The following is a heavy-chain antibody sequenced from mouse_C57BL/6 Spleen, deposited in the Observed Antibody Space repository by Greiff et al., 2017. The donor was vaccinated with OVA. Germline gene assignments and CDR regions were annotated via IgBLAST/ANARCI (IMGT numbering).Heavy chain of an antibody. CDR3: ARREVGHEEVYYYD. J-gene: IGHJ2*01. CDR2: INPSNGGT. V-gene: IGHV1-53*01. CDR1: GYTFTSYW. Sequence: QVQLQQPGPELVKPGASVKLSCKASGYTFTSYWMHWVKQRPGQGLEWIGNINPSNGGTNYNEKFKSKATLTVDKSSSTAYMQLSSLTAEDSAVYCGARREVGHEEVYYYDRGPGATLTVS. D-gene: IGHD1-3*01.